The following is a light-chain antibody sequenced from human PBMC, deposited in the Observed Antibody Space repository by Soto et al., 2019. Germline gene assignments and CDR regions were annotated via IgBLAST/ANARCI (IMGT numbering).Light chain of an antibody. Sequence: GAVSLNTGERATLSCRASQSVSSNLAWYQQKPGQAPRLLIYGASARATGIPARFSGGGSGAEYTLTISSLQSEDFALYYCQQSDMLPRPFG. CDR1: QSVSSN. CDR3: QQSDMLPRP. V-gene: IGKV3-15*01. J-gene: IGKJ2*01. CDR2: GAS.